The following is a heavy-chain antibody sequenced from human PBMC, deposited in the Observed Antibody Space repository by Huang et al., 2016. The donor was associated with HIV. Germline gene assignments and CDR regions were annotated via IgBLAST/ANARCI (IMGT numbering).Heavy chain of an antibody. J-gene: IGHJ3*02. CDR1: GGSFSGYY. Sequence: QVQLQQWGAGLLKPSETLSLTCAVYGGSFSGYYWSWIRQPPGTGLEWLGEINHSGRTNYNPSLKRRVTISVDTSKTEVSLKLNSGTAAETAVYYCARGPDYYDSSDREAFDIWGQGTMVTVSS. D-gene: IGHD3-22*01. V-gene: IGHV4-34*01. CDR2: INHSGRT. CDR3: ARGPDYYDSSDREAFDI.